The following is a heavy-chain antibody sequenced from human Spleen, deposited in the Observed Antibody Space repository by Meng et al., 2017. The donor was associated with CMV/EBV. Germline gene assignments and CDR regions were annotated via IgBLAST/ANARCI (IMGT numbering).Heavy chain of an antibody. CDR1: GYPFTSYY. D-gene: IGHD2-2*01. V-gene: IGHV1-46*01. Sequence: ASVKVSCKTSGYPFTSYYLHWVRQAPGQGLEWMGIINPNHQSTKYAQKFQGRVTMTRDTSISTAYMELSRLRSDDTAVYYCARDWPIVVVPAAIKSPQYYYGMDVWGQGTTVTVSS. CDR3: ARDWPIVVVPAAIKSPQYYYGMDV. CDR2: INPNHQST. J-gene: IGHJ6*02.